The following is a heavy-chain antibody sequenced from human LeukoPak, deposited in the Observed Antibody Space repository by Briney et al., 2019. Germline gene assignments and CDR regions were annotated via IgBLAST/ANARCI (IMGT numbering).Heavy chain of an antibody. V-gene: IGHV3-30*04. CDR2: ISYDGSNK. J-gene: IGHJ4*02. Sequence: GGSLRLSCAASGFTFSSYAMHWVRQAPGKGLEWVAVISYDGSNKYYADSVKGRFTISRDNSKNTLYLQMNSLRAEDTAVYYCARVGALSSGWYYFDYWGQGTLVTVSS. D-gene: IGHD6-19*01. CDR1: GFTFSSYA. CDR3: ARVGALSSGWYYFDY.